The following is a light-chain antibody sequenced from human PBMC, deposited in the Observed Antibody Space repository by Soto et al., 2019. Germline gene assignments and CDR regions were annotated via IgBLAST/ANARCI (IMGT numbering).Light chain of an antibody. CDR1: QDISDY. Sequence: DIQMTPSPSSLSASVGDRVTITCQASQDISDYLNWYQQKPGKAPKLLIYDASNLEPGAPSRFSGGGFGTDFSFTISSLQAEDIGTYYCQQYDNVPLTFGGGTKLEIK. V-gene: IGKV1-33*01. J-gene: IGKJ4*01. CDR3: QQYDNVPLT. CDR2: DAS.